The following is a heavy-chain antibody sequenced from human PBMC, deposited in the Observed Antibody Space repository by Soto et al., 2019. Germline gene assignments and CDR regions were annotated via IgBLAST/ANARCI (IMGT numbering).Heavy chain of an antibody. V-gene: IGHV3-9*01. CDR1: GFTFDDYA. Sequence: EVQLVESGGGLVQPGRSLRLSCAASGFTFDDYAMHWVRQAPGKGLEWVSGISWNSGSIGYADSVKGRFTISRDNAKNSLYLQMNSLRAEDTALYYCAKAPYCSGGSCYSFDYWGQGTLVTVSS. CDR2: ISWNSGSI. D-gene: IGHD2-15*01. J-gene: IGHJ4*02. CDR3: AKAPYCSGGSCYSFDY.